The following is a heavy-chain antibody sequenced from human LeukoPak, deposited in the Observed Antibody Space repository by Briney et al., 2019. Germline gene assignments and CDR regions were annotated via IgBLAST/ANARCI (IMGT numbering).Heavy chain of an antibody. D-gene: IGHD6-13*01. J-gene: IGHJ4*02. CDR1: GFIFNTHW. Sequence: GGSLRLSCGVSGFIFNTHWMSWVRQAPGKGPEWVANINQGGSETYYVDSVKGRFTISRDNAQNSLYLTMNSLRAEDTAVYYCARDGVAPGVYFDYWGQGALVTVSS. V-gene: IGHV3-7*01. CDR2: INQGGSET. CDR3: ARDGVAPGVYFDY.